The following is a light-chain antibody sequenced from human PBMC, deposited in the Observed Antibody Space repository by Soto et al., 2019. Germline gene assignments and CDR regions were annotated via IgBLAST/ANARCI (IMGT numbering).Light chain of an antibody. V-gene: IGLV1-40*01. J-gene: IGLJ1*01. Sequence: QSVLTQPPSVSGAPGQRLTMSCTGSSSSVGAGYDVHWYQQLPGTAPKLLIYGNSNRPSGVPDRFSGSKSGTSASLAITGLLAEDEADYYCQSYDSSLSVYVFGSGTKVTVL. CDR3: QSYDSSLSVYV. CDR1: SSSVGAGYD. CDR2: GNS.